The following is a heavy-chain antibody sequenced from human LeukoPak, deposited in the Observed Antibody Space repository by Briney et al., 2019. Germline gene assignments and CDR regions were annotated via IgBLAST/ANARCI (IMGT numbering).Heavy chain of an antibody. CDR3: ARGLGGWFDP. J-gene: IGHJ5*02. CDR2: IYYSGST. Sequence: SETLSLTCTVSGGSISSGDCYWTWIRQPPGKGLEWIGYIYYSGSTYYNPSLKSRIITSIDTSKNQFSLQLSSVTAADTAVYYCARGLGGWFDPWGQGALVTVSS. V-gene: IGHV4-30-4*01. CDR1: GGSISSGDCY. D-gene: IGHD3/OR15-3a*01.